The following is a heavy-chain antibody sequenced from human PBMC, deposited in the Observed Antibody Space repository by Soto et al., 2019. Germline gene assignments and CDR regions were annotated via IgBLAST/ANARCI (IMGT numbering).Heavy chain of an antibody. Sequence: SETLSLTCTVSGGSISSSSYYWGWIRQPPGKGLEWIGSIYYSGSTYYNPSLKSRVTISVDTSKNQFSLKLSSVTAADTAVYYCARGGTTVVTDSGSHWFDPWGQGTLATVSS. CDR1: GGSISSSSYY. J-gene: IGHJ5*02. CDR3: ARGGTTVVTDSGSHWFDP. V-gene: IGHV4-39*01. D-gene: IGHD4-17*01. CDR2: IYYSGST.